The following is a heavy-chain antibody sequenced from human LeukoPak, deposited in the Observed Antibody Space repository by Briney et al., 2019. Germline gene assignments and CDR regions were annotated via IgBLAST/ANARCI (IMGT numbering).Heavy chain of an antibody. J-gene: IGHJ4*02. CDR1: GFTFSSYA. CDR3: AKSDDSSGYSPEDY. Sequence: GSLRLSCAASGFTFSSYAMSWVRQAPGKGLEWVSAISGSGGSTYYADSVKGRFTTSRDNSKNTLYLQMNSLRAEDTAVYYCAKSDDSSGYSPEDYWGQGTLVTVSS. D-gene: IGHD3-22*01. CDR2: ISGSGGST. V-gene: IGHV3-23*01.